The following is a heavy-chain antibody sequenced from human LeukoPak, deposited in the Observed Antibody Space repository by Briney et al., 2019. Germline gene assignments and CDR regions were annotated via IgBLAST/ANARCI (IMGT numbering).Heavy chain of an antibody. V-gene: IGHV4-59*08. CDR1: GGPIRNYY. CDR3: ARHIGGSNWFDP. D-gene: IGHD4-23*01. CDR2: ISYGGST. J-gene: IGHJ5*02. Sequence: SETLSLTCTVSGGPIRNYYWSWIRQPPGKGLEWIGYISYGGSTNYNPSLRSRLTISIHTSENHFALRLGSVTAADTAVYFCARHIGGSNWFDPWGQGTLVIVSS.